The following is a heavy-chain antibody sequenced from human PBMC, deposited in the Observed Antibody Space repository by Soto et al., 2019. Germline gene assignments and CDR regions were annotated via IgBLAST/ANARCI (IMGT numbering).Heavy chain of an antibody. Sequence: QVQLVESGGGLVKPGGSLRLSCAASGFTFSDYYMSWIRQAPGKGLEWVSYISSSSSYINYADSVKGRFTISRDNAKNSLYLQRNSLRAEDTAVYSCATDRGYSGYALHWGQGTLVTVSS. D-gene: IGHD5-12*01. CDR1: GFTFSDYY. CDR2: ISSSSSYI. CDR3: ATDRGYSGYALH. V-gene: IGHV3-11*05. J-gene: IGHJ4*02.